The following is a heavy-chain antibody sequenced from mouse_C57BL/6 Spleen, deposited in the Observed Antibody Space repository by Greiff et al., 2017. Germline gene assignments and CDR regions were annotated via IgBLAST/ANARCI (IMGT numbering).Heavy chain of an antibody. Sequence: QVQLKESGAELAKPGASVKLSCKASGYTFTSYWMHWVKQRPGQGLEWIGYINPSSGYTKYNQKFKDKATLTADKSSSTAYMQLSSLTDEDSAGYYCARKNYSNSWFAYWGQGTLVTVAA. D-gene: IGHD2-5*01. CDR1: GYTFTSYW. V-gene: IGHV1-7*01. CDR2: INPSSGYT. CDR3: ARKNYSNSWFAY. J-gene: IGHJ3*01.